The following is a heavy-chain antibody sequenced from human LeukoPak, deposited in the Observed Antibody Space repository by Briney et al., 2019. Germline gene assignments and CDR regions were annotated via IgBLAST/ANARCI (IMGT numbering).Heavy chain of an antibody. Sequence: GASVNVSCKASGFTFSSYYMHWVRQAPGQGPEWMGLINPTGDSTFYAQKFQGRATVTRDTSTSTVYMELSSLRSEDTAVYFCARDNSRREGGTTFWWFDPWGQGTLVTVSS. CDR2: INPTGDST. J-gene: IGHJ5*02. D-gene: IGHD1-26*01. CDR3: ARDNSRREGGTTFWWFDP. CDR1: GFTFSSYY. V-gene: IGHV1-46*01.